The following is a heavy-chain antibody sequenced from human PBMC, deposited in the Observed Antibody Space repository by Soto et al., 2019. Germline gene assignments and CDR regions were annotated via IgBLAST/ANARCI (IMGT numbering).Heavy chain of an antibody. J-gene: IGHJ6*02. CDR3: TRHRGDGYKDRYYGMDV. V-gene: IGHV3-66*04. CDR2: IYSGGST. Sequence: GGSLRLSCAASGFTVSSNYMSWVRQAPGKGLEWVSVIYSGGSTYYADSVKGRFTISRDNSKNTLYLQMNSLKASDTAMYYCTRHRGDGYKDRYYGMDVWGQGTTVTVSS. CDR1: GFTVSSNY. D-gene: IGHD1-20*01.